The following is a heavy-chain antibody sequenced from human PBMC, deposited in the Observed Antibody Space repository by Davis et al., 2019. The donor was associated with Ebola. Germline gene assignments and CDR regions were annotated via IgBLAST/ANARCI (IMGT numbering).Heavy chain of an antibody. CDR1: GGTFSSYG. J-gene: IGHJ5*02. D-gene: IGHD2-15*01. CDR3: ARDRDCSGGSCYSGWFDP. CDR2: ISAYNGNT. V-gene: IGHV1-18*01. Sequence: AASVKVSCKASGGTFSSYGISWVRQAPGQGLEWMGWISAYNGNTNYAQKLQGRVTMTTDTSTSTAYMELSSLRSEDTAVYYCARDRDCSGGSCYSGWFDPWGQGTLVTVSS.